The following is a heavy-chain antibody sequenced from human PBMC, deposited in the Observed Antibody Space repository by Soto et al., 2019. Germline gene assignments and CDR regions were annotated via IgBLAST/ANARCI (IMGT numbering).Heavy chain of an antibody. CDR2: INPGNGDT. Sequence: ASVKVSCKASGYSFTGPYLHWMRQAPGQGLEWMGWINPGNGDTKYAQKFQGRVAMTRDTSISTHYMELSALKSDDTAVYYCARDMNPYYGPGSHHGFFDPWGQGTLVTVSS. V-gene: IGHV1-2*02. J-gene: IGHJ5*02. D-gene: IGHD3-10*01. CDR3: ARDMNPYYGPGSHHGFFDP. CDR1: GYSFTGPY.